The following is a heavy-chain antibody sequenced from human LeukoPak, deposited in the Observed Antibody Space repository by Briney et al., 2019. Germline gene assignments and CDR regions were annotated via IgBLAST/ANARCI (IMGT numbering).Heavy chain of an antibody. D-gene: IGHD4-17*01. CDR3: ARVSPYGDYLSDY. V-gene: IGHV3-21*01. J-gene: IGHJ4*02. Sequence: KPGGSLRLSCAASGFTFSSYSMNWVRQAPGKGLEWVSSISSSSSYIYYADLVKGRFTISRDNAKNSLYLQMNSLRAEDTAVYYCARVSPYGDYLSDYWGQGTLVTVSS. CDR1: GFTFSSYS. CDR2: ISSSSSYI.